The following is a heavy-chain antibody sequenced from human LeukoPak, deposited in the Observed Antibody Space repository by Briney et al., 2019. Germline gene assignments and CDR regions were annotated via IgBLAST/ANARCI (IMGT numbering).Heavy chain of an antibody. CDR2: IGTTGDT. CDR1: GFTFSSYD. D-gene: IGHD3-10*01. J-gene: IGHJ6*02. V-gene: IGHV3-13*01. Sequence: GGSLRLSCAASGFTFSSYDMHWVRQATGKGLEWVSAIGTTGDTYYPGSVKGRFTISRENAKNSLYLQMNSLRAGDTAVYYCARGLSMVRGVKHYYYYYGMDVWGQGTTVTVSS. CDR3: ARGLSMVRGVKHYYYYYGMDV.